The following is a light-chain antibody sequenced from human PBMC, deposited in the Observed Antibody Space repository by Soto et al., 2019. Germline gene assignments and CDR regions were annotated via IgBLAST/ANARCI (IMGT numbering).Light chain of an antibody. V-gene: IGKV3-15*01. CDR1: QSVGTN. CDR2: DAS. CDR3: QQYNQWSPIT. Sequence: EIVMTQSPGTLSALPGQSATLPCRASQSVGTNLAWYQQKPGQAPRLLIYDASTRATGIPVRFSGSGSGTEFTLTISSLQSDDFAVYYCQQYNQWSPITFGQGTRLE. J-gene: IGKJ5*01.